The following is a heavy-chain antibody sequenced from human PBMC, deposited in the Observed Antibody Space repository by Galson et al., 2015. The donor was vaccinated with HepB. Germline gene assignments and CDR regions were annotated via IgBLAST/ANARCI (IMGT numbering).Heavy chain of an antibody. V-gene: IGHV1-3*01. Sequence: SVKVSCKASGYTFSSYDMHWVRQAPGQRLEWMGWINAGNGNTKYSQKFQGRVTITRDTSAGTGYMELSSLRSEDTAVYHCARGDYDAFDIWGQGTMVTVSS. CDR1: GYTFSSYD. CDR3: ARGDYDAFDI. CDR2: INAGNGNT. J-gene: IGHJ3*02. D-gene: IGHD4-17*01.